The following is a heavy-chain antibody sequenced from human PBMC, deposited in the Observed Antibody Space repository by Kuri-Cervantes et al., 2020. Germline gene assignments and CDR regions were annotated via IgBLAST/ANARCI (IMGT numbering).Heavy chain of an antibody. CDR1: GFTFSSYG. J-gene: IGHJ4*02. Sequence: LSLTCAASGFTFSSYGMHWVRQAPGKGLEWVAVISYDGSNKYYADSVKGRFTISRDNSKNTLYLQMNSLRAEDTAVYYCASSFRAPTPNDYWGQGTLVTVSS. CDR2: ISYDGSNK. V-gene: IGHV3-30*03. D-gene: IGHD3-16*01. CDR3: ASSFRAPTPNDY.